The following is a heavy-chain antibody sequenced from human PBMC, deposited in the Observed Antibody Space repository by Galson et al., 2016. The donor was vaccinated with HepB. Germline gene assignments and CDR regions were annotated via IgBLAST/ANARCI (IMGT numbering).Heavy chain of an antibody. J-gene: IGHJ4*02. CDR1: GGTFSSYG. D-gene: IGHD4-17*01. V-gene: IGHV1-69*06. Sequence: SVKVSCKASGGTFSSYGISWVRQAPGQGLEWMGGIIPMFGTENYAQKFQGRVTITADKSTGTAYMEVSSLRSEDTAVYYCARSGFDYGDYAFDSWGQGTLVTVSS. CDR2: IIPMFGTE. CDR3: ARSGFDYGDYAFDS.